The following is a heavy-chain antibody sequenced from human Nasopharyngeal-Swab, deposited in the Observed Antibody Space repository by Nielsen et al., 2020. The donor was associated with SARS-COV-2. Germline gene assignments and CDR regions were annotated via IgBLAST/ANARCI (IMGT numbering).Heavy chain of an antibody. CDR1: GGSISSYY. CDR3: ARYLVGYYYDMVGAFDI. V-gene: IGHV4-59*13. Sequence: SETLSLTCTVSGGSISSYYWSWIRQPPGKGLEWIGYIYYSGSTNYNPSLKSRVNISVDTSKNQFSLKLSSVTAADTAVYYCARYLVGYYYDMVGAFDIWGQGTMVTVSS. J-gene: IGHJ3*02. D-gene: IGHD3-22*01. CDR2: IYYSGST.